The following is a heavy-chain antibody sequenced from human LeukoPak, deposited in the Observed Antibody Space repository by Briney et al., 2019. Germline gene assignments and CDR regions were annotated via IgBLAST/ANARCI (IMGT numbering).Heavy chain of an antibody. V-gene: IGHV3-15*01. CDR2: IRRNSDGGTI. J-gene: IGHJ5*02. D-gene: IGHD3-22*01. CDR3: ATDFYDTT. Sequence: GGSLRLSCAASGFTVSSNYMSWVRQAPGKGLEWVGRIRRNSDGGTIDYAAPVKGRFALSRDDTKNTLYLHMSSLQTEDTAVYYCATDFYDTTWGQGTLVTVSS. CDR1: GFTVSSNY.